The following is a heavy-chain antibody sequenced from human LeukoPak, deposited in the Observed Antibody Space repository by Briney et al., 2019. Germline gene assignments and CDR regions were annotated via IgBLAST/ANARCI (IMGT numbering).Heavy chain of an antibody. Sequence: GGSLRLSCAASGFTFSSYWMHWVRQAPGKGPVWVSRIKNDGSMTNYADSVQGRFTISRDNAKDTLYLQMNSLRADDTVVYYCAFYGSGVYWGQGALVTVSS. CDR3: AFYGSGVY. D-gene: IGHD3-10*01. J-gene: IGHJ4*02. CDR1: GFTFSSYW. V-gene: IGHV3-74*01. CDR2: IKNDGSMT.